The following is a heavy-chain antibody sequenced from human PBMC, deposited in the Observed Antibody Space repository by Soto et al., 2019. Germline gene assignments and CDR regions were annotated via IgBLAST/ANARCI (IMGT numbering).Heavy chain of an antibody. CDR3: ATTRGIAVGGSFDN. V-gene: IGHV4-39*01. J-gene: IGHJ4*02. D-gene: IGHD6-19*01. CDR2: LYSGST. Sequence: PSETLSLTCTVSGGSISSRSAYLGWIRQPPGKGLEWIGTLYSGSTYSNPSLKSRVTISVDTSKNQFSLKLRSVAAADTAIYYCATTRGIAVGGSFDNWGQGILVTVSS. CDR1: GGSISSRSAY.